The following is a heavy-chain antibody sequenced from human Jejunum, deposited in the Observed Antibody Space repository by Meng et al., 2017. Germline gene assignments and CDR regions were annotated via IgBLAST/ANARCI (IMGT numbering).Heavy chain of an antibody. Sequence: EVQLVESGGGLVQPGGSLRLSCSASGFTFSNYWMHLVRQAPGKGLVWVSRIDTAGSGTSYADSVKGRFTISRDNAKNTLYLQMNSLRAEDTAVYYCVRDYSGYTHEFDYWGLGTLVTVSS. CDR2: IDTAGSGT. CDR1: GFTFSNYW. D-gene: IGHD5-24*01. V-gene: IGHV3-74*01. J-gene: IGHJ4*02. CDR3: VRDYSGYTHEFDY.